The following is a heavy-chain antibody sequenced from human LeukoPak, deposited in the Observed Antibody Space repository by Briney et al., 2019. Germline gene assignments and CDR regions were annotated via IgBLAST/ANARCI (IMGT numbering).Heavy chain of an antibody. J-gene: IGHJ5*02. CDR1: GYTLTELS. Sequence: ASVKVSCKVSGYTLTELSMHWVRQAPGKGLEWMGGFDPEDGETIYAQKFQGRVTMTEDTSTDTAYMELSSLRSEDTAVYYRATGAVPADDPNWFDPWGQGTLVTVSS. CDR2: FDPEDGET. D-gene: IGHD2-2*01. V-gene: IGHV1-24*01. CDR3: ATGAVPADDPNWFDP.